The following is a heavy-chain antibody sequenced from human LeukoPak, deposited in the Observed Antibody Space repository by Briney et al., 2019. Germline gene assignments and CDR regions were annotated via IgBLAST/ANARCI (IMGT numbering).Heavy chain of an antibody. J-gene: IGHJ1*01. Sequence: SETLSLTCAVYGGSFSGYYWSWIRQPPGKGREWIGETNHSGSTNYNPSLKSRVTISVDTSKNQFSLKLSSVTAADTAVYYCARGPTYYYDSSGYSFFFQHWGQGTLVTVSS. D-gene: IGHD3-22*01. CDR3: ARGPTYYYDSSGYSFFFQH. CDR2: TNHSGST. CDR1: GGSFSGYY. V-gene: IGHV4-34*01.